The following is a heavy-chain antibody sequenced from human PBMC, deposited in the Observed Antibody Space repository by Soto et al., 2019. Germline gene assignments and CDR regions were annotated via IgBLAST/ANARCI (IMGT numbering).Heavy chain of an antibody. V-gene: IGHV1-58*01. J-gene: IGHJ6*02. CDR1: GFTFTSSA. CDR2: IVVGSGNT. Sequence: GASVKVSCKASGFTFTSSAVQWVRQARGQRLEWIGWIVVGSGNTNYAQKFQERVTITRDMSTSTAYMELSSLRSEDTAVYYCANYFGDLPTVADPYYYYGMDVWGQGTTVTVSS. D-gene: IGHD6-19*01. CDR3: ANYFGDLPTVADPYYYYGMDV.